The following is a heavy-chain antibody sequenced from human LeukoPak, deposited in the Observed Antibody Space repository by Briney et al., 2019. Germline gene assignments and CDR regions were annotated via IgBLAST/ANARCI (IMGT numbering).Heavy chain of an antibody. Sequence: KNGESLQISCKGYGSSFTTYWIGWVRQLPGKGLEWMGIIYPGDSDTRYSPSFQGQVTISADKSISTAYLQWSSLKASDTAMYYCARVDYGSGSRRGAFDIWGQGTMVTVSS. D-gene: IGHD3-10*01. J-gene: IGHJ3*02. CDR1: GSSFTTYW. V-gene: IGHV5-51*01. CDR2: IYPGDSDT. CDR3: ARVDYGSGSRRGAFDI.